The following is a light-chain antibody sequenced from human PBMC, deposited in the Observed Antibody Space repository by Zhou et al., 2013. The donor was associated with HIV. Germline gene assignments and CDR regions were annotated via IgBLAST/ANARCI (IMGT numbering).Light chain of an antibody. V-gene: IGKV1-5*03. CDR2: KAS. CDR3: QQYSRYST. Sequence: IQMTQSPSTLSASVGDRVSIACRASQSINNWLAWYQQRPGKAPKLLISKASSLENVVPLRFSGSKSGTEFTLTITSLQPDDFGTYYCQQYSRYSTFGPGTKVDL. J-gene: IGKJ3*01. CDR1: QSINNW.